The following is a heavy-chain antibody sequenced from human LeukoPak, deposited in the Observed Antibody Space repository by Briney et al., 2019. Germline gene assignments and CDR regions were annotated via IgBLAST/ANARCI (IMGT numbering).Heavy chain of an antibody. D-gene: IGHD2-21*01. CDR1: GFTFNNCA. J-gene: IGHJ4*02. CDR3: AKRAYCGATSYYHYFHC. CDR2: IIAIGTGT. V-gene: IGHV3-23*01. Sequence: QPGGSLRLSCAASGFTFNNCAMNWVRQAPGKGLGWVSGIIAIGTGTYYADSVKGRFTISRDNSKNTVFLNMNSLSDQDTDVYYCAKRAYCGATSYYHYFHCWGQGTLVTVSS.